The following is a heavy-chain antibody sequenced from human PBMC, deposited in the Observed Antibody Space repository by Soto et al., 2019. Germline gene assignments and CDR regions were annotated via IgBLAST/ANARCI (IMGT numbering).Heavy chain of an antibody. J-gene: IGHJ6*02. D-gene: IGHD2-2*01. Sequence: SETLSLTCTVSGGSISSYYWSWIRQPAGKGLEWIGRIYTSGSTNYNPSLKSRVTMSLDTSKNQFSLKLTSVTAADPALYYCARGNCSSPNCYSFSGYYGMDVWGQGTTVTVS. CDR2: IYTSGST. CDR1: GGSISSYY. CDR3: ARGNCSSPNCYSFSGYYGMDV. V-gene: IGHV4-4*07.